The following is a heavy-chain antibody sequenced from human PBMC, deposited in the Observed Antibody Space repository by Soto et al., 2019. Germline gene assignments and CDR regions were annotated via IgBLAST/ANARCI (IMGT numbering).Heavy chain of an antibody. CDR1: GGSISTSSYY. D-gene: IGHD6-19*01. Sequence: SETLSLTCTVSGGSISTSSYYWDWIRQPPGKGLEWIGSIYYSGITYYNPSLKSRATTSVDTSKNQFSLKLNSVTAADTAVYYCARQVTRLAATGGQFDDWGQGTLVTVSS. CDR2: IYYSGIT. J-gene: IGHJ4*02. CDR3: ARQVTRLAATGGQFDD. V-gene: IGHV4-39*01.